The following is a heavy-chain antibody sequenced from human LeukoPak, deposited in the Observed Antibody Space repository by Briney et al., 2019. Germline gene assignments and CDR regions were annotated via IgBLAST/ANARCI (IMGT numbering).Heavy chain of an antibody. V-gene: IGHV4-4*02. Sequence: PSETLSLACAVSGGSISSSNWWSWVRQPPGKGLEWIGEIFYSGSTNYNPSLKSRIIISVDKSKNQFSLKLSSVTAVDTAVYYCARERSGSEIFARSFDIWGQGTMVTVSS. D-gene: IGHD3-3*01. J-gene: IGHJ3*02. CDR3: ARERSGSEIFARSFDI. CDR1: GGSISSSNW. CDR2: IFYSGST.